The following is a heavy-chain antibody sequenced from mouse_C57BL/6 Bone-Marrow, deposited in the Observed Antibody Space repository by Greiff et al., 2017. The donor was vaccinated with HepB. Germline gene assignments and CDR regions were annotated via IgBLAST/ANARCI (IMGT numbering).Heavy chain of an antibody. J-gene: IGHJ4*01. Sequence: EVKLVESGGGLVKPGGSLKLSCAASGFTFSSYAMSWVRQTPEKRLEWVATISDGGSYTYYPDNVKGRFTISRDNAKNNLYLQMSHLKSEDTAMYYCARVYGSSYDAMDYWGHGTSVTVSS. V-gene: IGHV5-4*03. D-gene: IGHD1-1*01. CDR3: ARVYGSSYDAMDY. CDR1: GFTFSSYA. CDR2: ISDGGSYT.